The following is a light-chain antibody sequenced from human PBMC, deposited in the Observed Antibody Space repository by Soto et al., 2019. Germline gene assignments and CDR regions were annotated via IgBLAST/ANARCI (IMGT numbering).Light chain of an antibody. Sequence: GDRVTITCQASQDIGNFLNWYQQKPAKAPKLLIYDASNLETGVPSRFSGSGSGTDFTFTISSLQPEDIATYYCQQYDNLPPFTFGPGTKVDIK. CDR3: QQYDNLPPFT. CDR1: QDIGNF. J-gene: IGKJ3*01. CDR2: DAS. V-gene: IGKV1-33*01.